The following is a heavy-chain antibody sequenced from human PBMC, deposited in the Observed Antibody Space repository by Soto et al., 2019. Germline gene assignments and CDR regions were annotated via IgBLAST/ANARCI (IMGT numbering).Heavy chain of an antibody. Sequence: QVQLQESGPGLVKPSETLSLICSVSGGSVNGYYWSWIRQPPGKGLEWVGYIHYSGTTNYSPSLKSRLTISLDTSKNQLSLNLRSLTAADTAIYYCARHGSYSNRLYSYDIWGQGTLLTVSS. V-gene: IGHV4-59*08. CDR1: GGSVNGYY. CDR3: ARHGSYSNRLYSYDI. CDR2: IHYSGTT. J-gene: IGHJ3*02. D-gene: IGHD4-4*01.